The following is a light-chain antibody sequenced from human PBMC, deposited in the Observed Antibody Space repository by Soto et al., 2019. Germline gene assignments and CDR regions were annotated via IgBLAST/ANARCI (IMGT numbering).Light chain of an antibody. CDR1: QSVTSY. Sequence: EIVLTQSPATLSLSPGERATLSCRTSQSVTSYLAWFQQKPGQAPRLLIYDAINRAPGTPARFSGSGYGTDFTLTISSLEPEDFAVYYCQQRSSWPRLTFGGGTKVEIK. V-gene: IGKV3-11*01. CDR3: QQRSSWPRLT. CDR2: DAI. J-gene: IGKJ4*01.